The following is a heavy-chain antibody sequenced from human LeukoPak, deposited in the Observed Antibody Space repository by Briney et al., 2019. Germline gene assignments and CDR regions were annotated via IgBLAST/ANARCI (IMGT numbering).Heavy chain of an antibody. CDR1: GFTVSSSY. V-gene: IGHV3-66*01. D-gene: IGHD6-19*01. CDR2: VYSGGST. J-gene: IGHJ4*02. Sequence: GGSLRLSCAASGFTVSSSYMSWVRQAPGKGLEWVSIVYSGGSTYYADSVKDRFTISRDNSKNKLYLQMNSLRAEDTAVYYCARLKYEQWLPGVVDYWGQGTLVTVSS. CDR3: ARLKYEQWLPGVVDY.